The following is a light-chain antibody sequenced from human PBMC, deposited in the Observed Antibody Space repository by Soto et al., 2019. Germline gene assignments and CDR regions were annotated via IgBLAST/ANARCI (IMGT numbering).Light chain of an antibody. Sequence: EIVLTQSPGTLSLSPGERATLSCRASQSVSSSYLAWYQQKPGQAPRLLIYDASRATGIPDMFSGSGSGTDFTLTITRLEAEDVAVYYCQHYGTSALFGPGTKVDI. CDR1: QSVSSSY. CDR3: QHYGTSAL. CDR2: DAS. V-gene: IGKV3-20*01. J-gene: IGKJ3*01.